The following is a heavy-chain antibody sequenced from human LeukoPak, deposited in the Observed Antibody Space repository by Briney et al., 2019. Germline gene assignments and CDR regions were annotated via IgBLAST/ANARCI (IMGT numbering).Heavy chain of an antibody. Sequence: SSETLSLTCTVSGGSISSGSYYWSWIRQPAGKGLEWIGRIYTSGSTNYNPSLKSRVTISVDTSKNQFSLKLSSVAAADTAVYYCARLKMATINFDYWGQGTLVTVSS. CDR2: IYTSGST. V-gene: IGHV4-61*02. D-gene: IGHD5-24*01. J-gene: IGHJ4*02. CDR1: GGSISSGSYY. CDR3: ARLKMATINFDY.